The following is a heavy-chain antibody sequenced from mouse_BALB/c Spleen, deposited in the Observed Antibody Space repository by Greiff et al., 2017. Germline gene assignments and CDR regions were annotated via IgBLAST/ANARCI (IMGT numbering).Heavy chain of an antibody. CDR2: IDPANGNT. J-gene: IGHJ4*01. V-gene: IGHV14-3*02. D-gene: IGHD2-4*01. CDR3: ARGGDYEDYAMDY. CDR1: GFNIKDTY. Sequence: EVQLVESGAELVKPGASVKLSCTASGFNIKDTYMHWVKQRPEQGLEWIGRIDPANGNTKYDPKFQGKATITADTSSNTAYLQLSSLTSEDTAVYYCARGGDYEDYAMDYWGQGTSVTVSS.